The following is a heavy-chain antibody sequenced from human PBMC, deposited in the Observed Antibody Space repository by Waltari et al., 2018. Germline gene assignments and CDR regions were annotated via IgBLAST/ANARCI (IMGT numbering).Heavy chain of an antibody. CDR2: IYYSAST. CDR1: GGSISSYY. Sequence: QVQLQESGPGLVKPSETLSLTCTVSGGSISSYYWSWIRQPPGKGLEWIGYIYYSASTNYNPSLKSRVTISVDTSKNQFSLKLSSVTAADTAVYYCARGVVGATTRGYFDYWGQGTLVTVSS. V-gene: IGHV4-59*01. J-gene: IGHJ4*02. CDR3: ARGVVGATTRGYFDY. D-gene: IGHD1-26*01.